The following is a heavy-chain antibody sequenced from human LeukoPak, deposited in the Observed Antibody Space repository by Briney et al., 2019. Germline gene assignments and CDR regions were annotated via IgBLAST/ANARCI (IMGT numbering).Heavy chain of an antibody. D-gene: IGHD3-10*01. Sequence: ASETLSLICAVYGGSFSGYYWSWIRQPTGKGLEWIGEINHSGSTNYSPSLKSRVTISVDTSKNQFSLKLSSVTAADTAVYYCARITMVRGVIIRRYFDYWGQGTLVTVSS. CDR3: ARITMVRGVIIRRYFDY. CDR1: GGSFSGYY. J-gene: IGHJ4*02. V-gene: IGHV4-34*01. CDR2: INHSGST.